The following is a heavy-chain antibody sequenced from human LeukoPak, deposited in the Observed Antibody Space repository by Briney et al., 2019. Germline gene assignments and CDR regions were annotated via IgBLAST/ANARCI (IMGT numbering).Heavy chain of an antibody. CDR3: VRQTYSSGWNS. CDR2: VFYSGST. J-gene: IGHJ4*02. CDR1: GGSISSSSYY. Sequence: SETLSLTCIVSGGSISSSSYYWAWIRQSPGKGLEWIGSVFYSGSTYYNPSLKSRVTISVDTSKNQFSLKTTSVTAADTAVYYCVRQTYSSGWNSWGQGTPVTVSS. V-gene: IGHV4-39*01. D-gene: IGHD6-19*01.